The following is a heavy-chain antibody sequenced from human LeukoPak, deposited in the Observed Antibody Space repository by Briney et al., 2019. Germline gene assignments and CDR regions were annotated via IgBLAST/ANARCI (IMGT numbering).Heavy chain of an antibody. CDR3: ARVRRWELPGPDAFDI. J-gene: IGHJ3*02. CDR2: IAPDGSER. CDR1: GFIFNSHW. V-gene: IGHV3-7*01. Sequence: GGSLRLSCAASGFIFNSHWINWVRQAPGKGLEWVANIAPDGSERYFEDSVKGRFTISRDNAKNSLYLQMNSLRAEDTAVYYCARVRRWELPGPDAFDIWGQGTMVTVSS. D-gene: IGHD1-26*01.